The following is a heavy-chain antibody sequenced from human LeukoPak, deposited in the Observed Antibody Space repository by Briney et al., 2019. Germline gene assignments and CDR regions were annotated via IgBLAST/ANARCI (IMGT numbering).Heavy chain of an antibody. J-gene: IGHJ6*03. Sequence: GGSLRLSCAGSGFTFDEHAMHWVRQAPGKGLEWVSGISWNSGSIAYADSVKGRFTNSRDNAKNLLFLQMSSLRAADTALYYCVKGHCSSSSCFPNYYYYMDVWGTGTTVTVSS. CDR3: VKGHCSSSSCFPNYYYYMDV. V-gene: IGHV3-9*01. D-gene: IGHD2-15*01. CDR2: ISWNSGSI. CDR1: GFTFDEHA.